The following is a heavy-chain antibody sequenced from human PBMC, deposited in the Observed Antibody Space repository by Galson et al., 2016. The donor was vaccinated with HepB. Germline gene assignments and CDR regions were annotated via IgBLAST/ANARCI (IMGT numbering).Heavy chain of an antibody. V-gene: IGHV1-18*01. D-gene: IGHD7-27*01. Sequence: SVKVSCKASGYTFTNYGITWVRQAPGQGLEWMGWISPYNGATNFAQKFQGRVTMTTDTSTSTVYMELRSLRYDKTAVYFCARVGPLGSYDYWGQGTLVTVSS. CDR3: ARVGPLGSYDY. CDR1: GYTFTNYG. J-gene: IGHJ4*02. CDR2: ISPYNGAT.